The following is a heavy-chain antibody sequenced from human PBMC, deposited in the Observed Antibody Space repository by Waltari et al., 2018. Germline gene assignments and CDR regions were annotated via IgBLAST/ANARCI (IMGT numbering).Heavy chain of an antibody. CDR3: LYDPSV. V-gene: IGHV3-15*07. Sequence: DVQLVESGGGLVKPGGSLRLSCSAYGISFTDAWMNWVRKAPGRGLELIGRMKDKADGGTIDYAAPVKGRFTISRDDSKNMTYLQMNSLKPDDTGVYFCLYDPSVWGQGTLVTVSS. J-gene: IGHJ4*02. D-gene: IGHD5-12*01. CDR2: MKDKADGGTI. CDR1: GISFTDAW.